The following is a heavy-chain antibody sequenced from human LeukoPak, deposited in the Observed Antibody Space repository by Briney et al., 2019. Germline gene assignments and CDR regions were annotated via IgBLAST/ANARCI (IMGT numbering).Heavy chain of an antibody. CDR3: ARWGPVPDADIRYYYYYMDV. Sequence: SVKVSCKASGGTFSSYAISWVRQAPGQGLEWMGGIIPIFGTANYAQKFQGRVTITTDESTSTAYMELSSLRSEDTAVYYCARWGPVPDADIRYYYYYMDVWGKGTTVTVSS. CDR2: IIPIFGTA. CDR1: GGTFSSYA. V-gene: IGHV1-69*05. D-gene: IGHD2-2*01. J-gene: IGHJ6*03.